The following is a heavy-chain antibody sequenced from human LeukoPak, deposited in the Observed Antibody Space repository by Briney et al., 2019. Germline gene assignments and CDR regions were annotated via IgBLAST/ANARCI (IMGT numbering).Heavy chain of an antibody. CDR3: ARHGGSGSYYNWFDP. J-gene: IGHJ5*02. CDR2: IYTSGST. V-gene: IGHV4-61*02. CDR1: GGSISSGSYY. Sequence: SQTLSLTCTVSGGSISSGSYYWSWIRQPAGKGLEWIGRIYTSGSTNYNPSLKSRVTISVDTSKSQFSLKLSSVTATDTAVYYCARHGGSGSYYNWFDPWGQGTLVTVSS. D-gene: IGHD3-10*01.